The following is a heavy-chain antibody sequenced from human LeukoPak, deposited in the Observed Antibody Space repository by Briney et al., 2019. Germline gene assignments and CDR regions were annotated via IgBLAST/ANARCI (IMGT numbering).Heavy chain of an antibody. D-gene: IGHD6-13*01. CDR2: ISAYNGNT. CDR3: ARDRNWGIAAYKGIYYYYMDV. V-gene: IGHV1-18*01. Sequence: GASVKVSCKASGYTFTSYGISWVRQAPGQGLEWMGWISAYNGNTNYAQKLQGRVTMTTDTSTSTAYMELRSLRSDDTAVYYCARDRNWGIAAYKGIYYYYMDVWGKGATVTVSS. J-gene: IGHJ6*03. CDR1: GYTFTSYG.